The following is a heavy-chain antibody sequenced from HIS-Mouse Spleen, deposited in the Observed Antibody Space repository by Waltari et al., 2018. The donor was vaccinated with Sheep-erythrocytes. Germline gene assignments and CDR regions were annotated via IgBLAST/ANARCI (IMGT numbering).Heavy chain of an antibody. V-gene: IGHV5-51*03. CDR1: GYSFTSSW. CDR3: ARGPVLRFLEWLPTDAFDI. J-gene: IGHJ3*02. Sequence: EVQLVQSGAEVKKPGESLKISCKGSGYSFTSSWIGWVRHVPGKGLEWMGSSYPGDSDTRYSPSFQGQVTISADKSISTAYLQWSSLKASDTAMYYCARGPVLRFLEWLPTDAFDIWGQGTMVTVSS. CDR2: SYPGDSDT. D-gene: IGHD3-3*01.